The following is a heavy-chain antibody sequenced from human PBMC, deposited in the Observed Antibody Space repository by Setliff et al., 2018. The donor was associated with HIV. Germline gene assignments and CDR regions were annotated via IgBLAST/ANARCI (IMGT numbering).Heavy chain of an antibody. J-gene: IGHJ4*02. CDR3: ARDPYGYCTTTTCYVPGY. CDR2: IIPIFDKA. D-gene: IGHD2-2*03. CDR1: GHTFSNYD. Sequence: SVKVSCKASGHTFSNYDVIWVRRATGQGLEWMGWIIPIFDKANYAQKFQGRVTITADESTSTAYMELSSLRSEDTAIYYCARDPYGYCTTTTCYVPGYWGQGTLVTVSS. V-gene: IGHV1-69*13.